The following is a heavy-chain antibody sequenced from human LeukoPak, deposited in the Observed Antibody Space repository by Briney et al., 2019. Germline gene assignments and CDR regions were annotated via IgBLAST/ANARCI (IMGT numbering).Heavy chain of an antibody. CDR3: AGYLEAGYFDL. V-gene: IGHV4-59*08. Sequence: PSETLSLTCTVSGCSIVSYYWSWIRQPPGKGLEWIGYIYYTGSTNYNPSLKSRVTISVDTSKNQLSLKLSSVTAADTSVYYYAGYLEAGYFDLWGRGTLVTVSS. CDR1: GCSIVSYY. J-gene: IGHJ2*01. D-gene: IGHD6-25*01. CDR2: IYYTGST.